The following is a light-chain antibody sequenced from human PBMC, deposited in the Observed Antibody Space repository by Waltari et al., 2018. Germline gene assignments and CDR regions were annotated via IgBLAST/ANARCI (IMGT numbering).Light chain of an antibody. J-gene: IGLJ2*01. Sequence: QSVLTPPPSVSGAPGQRVTISCTGSSSNIGAGSDVHWYQQLPGTAPKLLIYGNSNRPSGVPDRFSGSKSGTSASLAITGLQAEDEADYYCQSYDSSLSDVVFGGGTKLTVL. CDR2: GNS. CDR3: QSYDSSLSDVV. V-gene: IGLV1-40*01. CDR1: SSNIGAGSD.